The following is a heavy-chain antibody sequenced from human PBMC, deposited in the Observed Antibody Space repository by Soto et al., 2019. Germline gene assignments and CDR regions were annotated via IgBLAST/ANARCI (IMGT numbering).Heavy chain of an antibody. Sequence: SGGSLRLSCAASGFPFSTYSVNWVRQAPGKGLEWVSSISSSSSYIYYADSVKGRFTISRDNAKNSLYLQMNSLRAEDTAVYYCARGTSYGAYYFDYWGQGTLVTVSS. J-gene: IGHJ4*02. CDR1: GFPFSTYS. V-gene: IGHV3-21*01. CDR3: ARGTSYGAYYFDY. CDR2: ISSSSSYI. D-gene: IGHD2-2*01.